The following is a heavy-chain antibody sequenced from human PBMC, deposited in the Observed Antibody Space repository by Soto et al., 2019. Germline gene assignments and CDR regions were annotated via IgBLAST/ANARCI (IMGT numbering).Heavy chain of an antibody. J-gene: IGHJ4*02. CDR2: IYSGGST. CDR1: GFTVSSNY. V-gene: IGHV3-53*01. Sequence: GGSLRLSCAASGFTVSSNYMSWVRQAPGKGLEWVSVIYSGGSTYYADSVKGQFTISRDNSKNTLYLQMNSLRAEDTAVYYCASNSGSYLTGDFDYWGQGTLVTVS. D-gene: IGHD1-26*01. CDR3: ASNSGSYLTGDFDY.